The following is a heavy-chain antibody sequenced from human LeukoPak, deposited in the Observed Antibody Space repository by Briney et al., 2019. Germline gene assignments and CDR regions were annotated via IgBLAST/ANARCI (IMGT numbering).Heavy chain of an antibody. D-gene: IGHD1-26*01. CDR2: IKSKTDGGTT. CDR1: GFTFSNAW. Sequence: GGSLRLSCSASGFTFSNAWISGVRQAPGKGLEWVGRIKSKTDGGTTDYAAPVKCRFNISRDDSKNTLYLQMNSLKTEDTAVYYCTTDEWELHFDYWGQGTLVTVSS. J-gene: IGHJ4*02. CDR3: TTDEWELHFDY. V-gene: IGHV3-15*01.